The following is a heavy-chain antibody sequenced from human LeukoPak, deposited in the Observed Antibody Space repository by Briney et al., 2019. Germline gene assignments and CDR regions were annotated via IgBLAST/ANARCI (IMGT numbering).Heavy chain of an antibody. CDR2: INPNTEDT. CDR1: GYTFIGYY. CDR3: AGFFYYDVNY. D-gene: IGHD3-22*01. J-gene: IGHJ4*02. V-gene: IGHV1-2*02. Sequence: ASVKVSCKASGYTFIGYYMHWVRQAPGQGLEWMGGINPNTEDTNYAQKFQGRVTVTSDTPISTAYMELSRLSSDDTGVYYCAGFFYYDVNYWGRGTLVSVSS.